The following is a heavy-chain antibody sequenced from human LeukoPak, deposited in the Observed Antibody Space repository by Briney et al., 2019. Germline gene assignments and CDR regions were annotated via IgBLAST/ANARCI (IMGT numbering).Heavy chain of an antibody. Sequence: PSETLSLTCAVYGGSFSGYYWSWIRQPPGKGLEWIGEINHSGSTNYNPSLKSRVTISVDTSNNQFSLKLSSVPAADTAVYYCARWVGYCSSTSCYMDYWGQGTLVTVSS. V-gene: IGHV4-34*01. CDR3: ARWVGYCSSTSCYMDY. D-gene: IGHD2-2*02. J-gene: IGHJ4*02. CDR2: INHSGST. CDR1: GGSFSGYY.